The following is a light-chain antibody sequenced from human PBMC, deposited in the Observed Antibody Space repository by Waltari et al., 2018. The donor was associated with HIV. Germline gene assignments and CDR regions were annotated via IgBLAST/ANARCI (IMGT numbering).Light chain of an antibody. J-gene: IGLJ2*01. CDR1: SSNLGRNF. Sequence: QSVLTQPPSASGTPGQRVPISCSGSSSNLGRNFVYWYQPLPETAPKLLSYRNNQRPSGVPDRFAGSKSGTSTSLAISGRRSEDEADYYCAAWEDSLSVVFGGGTKLTVL. CDR3: AAWEDSLSVV. CDR2: RNN. V-gene: IGLV1-47*01.